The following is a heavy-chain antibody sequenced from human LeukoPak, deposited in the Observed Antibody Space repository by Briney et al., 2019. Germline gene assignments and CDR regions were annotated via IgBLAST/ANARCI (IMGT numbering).Heavy chain of an antibody. D-gene: IGHD6-6*01. CDR2: MSGDSDII. CDR3: ASGFSSSPYFDY. V-gene: IGHV3-21*05. CDR1: GFRFSSYS. J-gene: IGHJ4*02. Sequence: AGSLRPSCAASGFRFSSYSMNWVRQAPGKGLEWVSYMSGDSDIIDYADSVKGRFTISRDNAKNSLFLQMNSLRDEDTAVYYCASGFSSSPYFDYWGQGTLVTVSS.